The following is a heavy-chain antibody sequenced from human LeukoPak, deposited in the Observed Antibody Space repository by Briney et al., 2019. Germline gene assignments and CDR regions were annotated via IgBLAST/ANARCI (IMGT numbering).Heavy chain of an antibody. CDR2: INIGGTNT. Sequence: GGALRLSCAASGFTFNDYYMSWSPQAPGKGLEWLSYINIGGTNTHYADSVKGRFTNSRDNAKKSLYLEMNNLRAEDTAVYYCATDGAGFDTWGQGVLVTVSS. V-gene: IGHV3-11*01. J-gene: IGHJ5*02. CDR3: ATDGAGFDT. CDR1: GFTFNDYY.